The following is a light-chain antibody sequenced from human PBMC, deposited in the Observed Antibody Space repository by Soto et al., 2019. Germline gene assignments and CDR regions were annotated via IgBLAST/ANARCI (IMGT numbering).Light chain of an antibody. J-gene: IGKJ2*01. V-gene: IGKV1-8*01. Sequence: AIQMTQSPSSLSTSVGDRVTITCRASQGISSYLAWYQQKPGKAPKLLIYAASTLQSGVPSRFSGSGSGTDFTLTISCLQSEDFATYYCQQYYSYPPYTFGQGTKVDIK. CDR1: QGISSY. CDR3: QQYYSYPPYT. CDR2: AAS.